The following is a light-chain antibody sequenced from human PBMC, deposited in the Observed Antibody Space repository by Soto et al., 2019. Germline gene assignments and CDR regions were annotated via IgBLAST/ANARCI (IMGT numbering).Light chain of an antibody. J-gene: IGLJ1*01. Sequence: QSVLTQPPSASGTPGQRVTISCSGSSSNIGSNTVNWYQQLPGTAPKLLIYEATKWPSGVSLRFTGSKSDNTASLTISGLQAEDEADYYCCSYTGPGTYVFGTGTKVTVL. V-gene: IGLV1-44*01. CDR3: CSYTGPGTYV. CDR2: EAT. CDR1: SSNIGSNT.